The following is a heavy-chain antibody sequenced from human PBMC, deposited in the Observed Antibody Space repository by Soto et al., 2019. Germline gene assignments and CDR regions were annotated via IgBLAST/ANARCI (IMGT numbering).Heavy chain of an antibody. Sequence: SGGSLRLSCAASGFTFSSFAMSWVRQAPGKGLDWVSAISGSGGSTYSADSVKGRFTISRDNSKNTLYLQMSSLRAEDTAVYYCARGFSASKGSQPDFWGQGSLVTVSS. CDR2: ISGSGGST. J-gene: IGHJ4*02. D-gene: IGHD2-15*01. V-gene: IGHV3-23*01. CDR1: GFTFSSFA. CDR3: ARGFSASKGSQPDF.